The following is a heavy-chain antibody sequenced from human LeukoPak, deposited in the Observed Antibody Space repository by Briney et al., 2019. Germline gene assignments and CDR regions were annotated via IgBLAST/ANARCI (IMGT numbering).Heavy chain of an antibody. V-gene: IGHV3-48*01. CDR3: ARDLIVTITFDY. Sequence: GGSLRLSCAASGFTFSRHGMNWVRQAPGKGLEWISYISERGGITYYADSVKGRFTVSRDNAKNSLYLQMNSLRAEDTAVYYCARDLIVTITFDYWGQGNLVTVSS. CDR1: GFTFSRHG. D-gene: IGHD1-14*01. J-gene: IGHJ4*02. CDR2: ISERGGIT.